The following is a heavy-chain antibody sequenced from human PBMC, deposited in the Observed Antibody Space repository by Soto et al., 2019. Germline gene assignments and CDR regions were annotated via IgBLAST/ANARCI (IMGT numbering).Heavy chain of an antibody. J-gene: IGHJ6*02. D-gene: IGHD3-22*01. CDR3: AKDRAVIVPSSTSYFHYYGMDV. Sequence: VQLVESGGALVQPGRSLRLSCAASGFNLDDFTMHWVRQAPGKGLEWVSGVGWNGGKIVYADSVKGRFTVSRDNTKNCLYLEMHSLRPEDTAIYYRAKDRAVIVPSSTSYFHYYGMDVWGQGTTVTVS. CDR2: VGWNGGKI. V-gene: IGHV3-9*01. CDR1: GFNLDDFT.